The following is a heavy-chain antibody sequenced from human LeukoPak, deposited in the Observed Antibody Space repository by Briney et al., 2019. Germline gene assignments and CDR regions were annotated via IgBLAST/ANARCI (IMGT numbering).Heavy chain of an antibody. D-gene: IGHD5-12*01. CDR1: GFTFSSYW. J-gene: IGHJ4*02. CDR3: ARDSDSGYDEFIDY. CDR2: IKQDGSEK. Sequence: GGSLRLSCAASGFTFSSYWTSWVRQAPGKGLEWVANIKQDGSEKYYVDSVKGRFTISRDNAKNSLYLQMNSLRAEDTAVYYCARDSDSGYDEFIDYWGQGTLVTVSS. V-gene: IGHV3-7*03.